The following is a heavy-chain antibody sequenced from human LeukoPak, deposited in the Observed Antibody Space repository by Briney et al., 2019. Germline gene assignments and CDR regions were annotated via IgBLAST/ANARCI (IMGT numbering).Heavy chain of an antibody. Sequence: GGSLRLSCAASGFTFSSHWMHWVRQAPGEGLVWVSLINSDGSTTNYADSVKGRFTISRDNAKNTLYLQMNSLRAEDTAVYYCARGSPIAAAGVFDYWGQGTLVTVSS. CDR1: GFTFSSHW. V-gene: IGHV3-74*01. CDR3: ARGSPIAAAGVFDY. J-gene: IGHJ4*02. CDR2: INSDGSTT. D-gene: IGHD6-13*01.